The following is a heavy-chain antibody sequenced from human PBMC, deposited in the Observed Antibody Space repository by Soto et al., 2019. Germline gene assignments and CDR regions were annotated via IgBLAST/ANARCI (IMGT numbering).Heavy chain of an antibody. CDR1: GGSISSSSCY. Sequence: SETLSLTCTVSGGSISSSSCYWEWIRQPPGKGLEWIGSIYYSGSTYYNPSLKSRVTISVDTSKNQFSLKLSSVTAADTAVYYCARTGGYDSSGYCTYFDYWGQGTLVTVS. D-gene: IGHD3-22*01. V-gene: IGHV4-39*01. CDR2: IYYSGST. J-gene: IGHJ4*02. CDR3: ARTGGYDSSGYCTYFDY.